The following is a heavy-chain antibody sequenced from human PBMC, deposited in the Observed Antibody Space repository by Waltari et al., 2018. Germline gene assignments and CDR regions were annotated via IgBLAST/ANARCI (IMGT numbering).Heavy chain of an antibody. Sequence: QVQLQESGPGLVKPSETLSLTCSVSGGSISSGSYYWTWIRQPAGKGLEWIGRIYTSGSTNYNPSLRSRLTISGDTSNNQFSLKLSSVTAADTAVYYCARDPPQLADAFDIWGQGTMVTVSS. CDR1: GGSISSGSYY. CDR3: ARDPPQLADAFDI. J-gene: IGHJ3*02. V-gene: IGHV4-61*02. CDR2: IYTSGST. D-gene: IGHD3-10*01.